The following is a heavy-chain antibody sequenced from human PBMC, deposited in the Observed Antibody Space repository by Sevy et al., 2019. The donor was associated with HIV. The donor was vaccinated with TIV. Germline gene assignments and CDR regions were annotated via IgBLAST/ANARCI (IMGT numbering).Heavy chain of an antibody. CDR2: ISSSGSTI. Sequence: GGSLRLSCAASGFTFSSYEMNWVRQAPGKGLEWVSYISSSGSTIYYADSVKGRFTISRDNAKNSLYLQMNSLRAEDTAGYYCAKKYDFWSGYPYYYYGMDVWGQGTTVTVSS. D-gene: IGHD3-3*01. V-gene: IGHV3-48*03. CDR1: GFTFSSYE. CDR3: AKKYDFWSGYPYYYYGMDV. J-gene: IGHJ6*02.